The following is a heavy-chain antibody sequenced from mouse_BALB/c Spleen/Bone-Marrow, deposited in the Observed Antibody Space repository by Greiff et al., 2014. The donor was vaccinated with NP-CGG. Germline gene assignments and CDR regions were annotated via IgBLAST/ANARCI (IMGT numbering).Heavy chain of an antibody. CDR1: GYTFTSYD. J-gene: IGHJ4*01. CDR3: ARWGTYYAMDY. D-gene: IGHD3-3*01. Sequence: QVQLKHSGPELVKPGALVKISCKASGYTFTSYDINWVKQRPGQGLEWIGWIYPGDGSTKYNEKFKGKATLTADKSSSTAYMQLSSLTSENSAVYFCARWGTYYAMDYWGQGTSVTVSS. CDR2: IYPGDGST. V-gene: IGHV1S56*01.